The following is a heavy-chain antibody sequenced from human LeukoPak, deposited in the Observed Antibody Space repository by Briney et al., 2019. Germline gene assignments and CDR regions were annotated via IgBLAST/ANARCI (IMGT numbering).Heavy chain of an antibody. CDR3: ARDESYYGSGMT. J-gene: IGHJ4*02. Sequence: GGSLRLSCAASEFSVGSNYMTWVRQAPGKGLEWVSLIYSGGSTYYPDSVKGRFTISRDNSRNTLYLQMNSLRVEDTAVYYCARDESYYGSGMTWGQGTLVTVSS. CDR2: IYSGGST. V-gene: IGHV3-66*01. D-gene: IGHD3-10*01. CDR1: EFSVGSNY.